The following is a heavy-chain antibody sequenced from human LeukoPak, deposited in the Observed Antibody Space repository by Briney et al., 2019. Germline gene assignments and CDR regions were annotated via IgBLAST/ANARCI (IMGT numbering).Heavy chain of an antibody. CDR3: ARGEAAAAADWYFDL. V-gene: IGHV4-59*01. CDR2: IYYGGST. CDR1: GGSLSSYY. J-gene: IGHJ2*01. D-gene: IGHD6-13*01. Sequence: SETLSLTCTVSGGSLSSYYWSWIRQPPGKGLEWNGYIYYGGSTNYNPSLESRVSISVDTSRNQFSLKLSSVTAADTAVYYCARGEAAAAADWYFDLWGRGTLVTVSS.